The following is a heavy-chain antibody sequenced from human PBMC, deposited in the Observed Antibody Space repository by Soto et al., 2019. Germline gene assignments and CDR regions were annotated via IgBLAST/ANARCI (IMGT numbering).Heavy chain of an antibody. CDR2: VSIGGST. V-gene: IGHV3-23*01. CDR1: GFTFSSYA. CDR3: ATEYSYVDY. J-gene: IGHJ4*02. D-gene: IGHD5-18*01. Sequence: GGSLRLSCAASGFTFSSYAMGWVRQGPGKGLEWVAVVSIGGSTHYADSVRGRFTISRDNSKNTLYLQMNGLRAEDTAVYYCATEYSYVDYWGQGTLVTVSS.